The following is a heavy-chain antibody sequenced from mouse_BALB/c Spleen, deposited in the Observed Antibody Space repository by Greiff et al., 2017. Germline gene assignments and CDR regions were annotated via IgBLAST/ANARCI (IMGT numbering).Heavy chain of an antibody. J-gene: IGHJ3*01. D-gene: IGHD4-1*01. CDR1: GYSFTSYY. Sequence: VQLKESGPELMKPGASVKISCKASGYSFTSYYMHWVKQSHGKSLEWIGYIDPFNGGTSYNQKFKGKATLTVDKSSSTAYMHLSSLTSEDSAVYYCARWEETGTWFAYWGQGTLVTVSA. CDR3: ARWEETGTWFAY. V-gene: IGHV1S135*01. CDR2: IDPFNGGT.